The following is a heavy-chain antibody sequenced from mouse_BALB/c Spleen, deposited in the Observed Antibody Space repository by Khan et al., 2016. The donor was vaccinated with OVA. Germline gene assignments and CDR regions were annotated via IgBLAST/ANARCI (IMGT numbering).Heavy chain of an antibody. V-gene: IGHV1-18*01. J-gene: IGHJ4*01. Sequence: EVQLQQSGPELVKPGASVKISCKTSGYTFTEYTLHWVKQSHGKRLEWIGVINPKIGVTSNNQKFKGKATLTVDKSSSTAYMEFRSLTSEDSAVYYCARDAGRYWGQGTSVTVSS. D-gene: IGHD3-3*01. CDR3: ARDAGRY. CDR1: GYTFTEYT. CDR2: INPKIGVT.